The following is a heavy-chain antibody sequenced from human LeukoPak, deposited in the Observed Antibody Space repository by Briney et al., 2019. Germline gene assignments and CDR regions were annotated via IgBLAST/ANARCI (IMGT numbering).Heavy chain of an antibody. D-gene: IGHD6-13*01. CDR1: GFTVSSNY. J-gene: IGHJ4*02. CDR3: AIPLARQQLAFRY. Sequence: GGSLRLSCAASGFTVSSNYMSWVRQAPGKGLEGVSVIYSGGSTYYADSVKGRFTISRDNSKNTLYLQMNSLRAEDTAVYYCAIPLARQQLAFRYWGQGTLVTVSS. CDR2: IYSGGST. V-gene: IGHV3-66*01.